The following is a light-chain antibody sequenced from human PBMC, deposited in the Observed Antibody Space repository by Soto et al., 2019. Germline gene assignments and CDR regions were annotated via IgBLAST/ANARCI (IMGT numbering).Light chain of an antibody. CDR2: DVS. J-gene: IGLJ1*01. V-gene: IGLV2-14*01. CDR3: SSYTSSSLYV. Sequence: QSVLTQPASVSGSPGQSITISCTGTSSDVGGYNYVSWYQQHPGKAPILMIYDVSNRTSGVSNRFSGYKSGNTASLTISGLQDEGGADYYFSSYTSSSLYVFGTGTKVTVL. CDR1: SSDVGGYNY.